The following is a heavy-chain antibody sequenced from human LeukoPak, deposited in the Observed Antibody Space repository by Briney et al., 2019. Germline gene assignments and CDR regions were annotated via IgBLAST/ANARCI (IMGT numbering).Heavy chain of an antibody. J-gene: IGHJ4*02. CDR1: GYSFISYW. V-gene: IGHV5-51*01. Sequence: GESPKISCKGSGYSFISYWIGWMRQMPGKGLEWMGIIYPGDSDTRYSPSFQGQVTISADRSISTAYLQWSSLKASDTAMYYCTRAERLVPNYYDSSGYYYALGYWGQGTLVTVSS. D-gene: IGHD3-22*01. CDR2: IYPGDSDT. CDR3: TRAERLVPNYYDSSGYYYALGY.